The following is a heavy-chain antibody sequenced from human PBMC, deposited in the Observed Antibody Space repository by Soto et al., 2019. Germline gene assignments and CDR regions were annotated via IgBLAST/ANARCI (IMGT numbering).Heavy chain of an antibody. D-gene: IGHD2-15*01. CDR3: ARIFMRSVVHIWSRWCAP. Sequence: QVTLKESGPVLVKPTETLTLTCTVSGFSLSNARMGVSWIRPPPGKALEWLAHIFSNDEKSYSTSLKSRLTISKDTAKRQVVLTMTTREPVDTATYYCARIFMRSVVHIWSRWCAPWGQGALVTVSS. CDR2: IFSNDEK. V-gene: IGHV2-26*01. CDR1: GFSLSNARMG. J-gene: IGHJ5*02.